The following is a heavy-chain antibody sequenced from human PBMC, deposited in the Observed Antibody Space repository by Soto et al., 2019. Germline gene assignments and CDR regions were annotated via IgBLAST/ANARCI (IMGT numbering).Heavy chain of an antibody. CDR3: AKTGISTNFDP. J-gene: IGHJ5*02. CDR2: IKQDGTEK. V-gene: IGHV3-7*01. D-gene: IGHD2-2*01. Sequence: PGGSLRLSCAASGFTFSNFWMSLGRQAPGRGLEWVANIKQDGTEKYYVDSVKGRFTISRDDPKNSLYLQMNSLTAEDTAVYYCAKTGISTNFDPWGQGTLVTVSS. CDR1: GFTFSNFW.